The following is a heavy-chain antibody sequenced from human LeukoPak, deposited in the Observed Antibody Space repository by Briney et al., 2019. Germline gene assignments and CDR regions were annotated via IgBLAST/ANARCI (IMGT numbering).Heavy chain of an antibody. V-gene: IGHV4-59*01. CDR1: GDAMTYYY. CDR3: ARGRSSGVSSTPDS. D-gene: IGHD3-22*01. Sequence: PSETLSLACTVSGDAMTYYYWNWIRQPPGKGLEWIGYIYHTGATKYNPSLKSRVTISLDTSRNQFSLTLGSVTAEDTAFYYCARGRSSGVSSTPDSWGQGTLVTVSS. CDR2: IYHTGAT. J-gene: IGHJ4*02.